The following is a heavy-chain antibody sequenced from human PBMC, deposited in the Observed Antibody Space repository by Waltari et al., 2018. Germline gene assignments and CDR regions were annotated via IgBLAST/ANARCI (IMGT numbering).Heavy chain of an antibody. CDR3: ARDPTTATSFLLHYFDY. CDR2: IRGDGDEK. V-gene: IGHV3-7*01. J-gene: IGHJ4*02. Sequence: EVQLVESGGGLVQPGGSLRLSCVASGFSFSNSWMAWVRQSPRGGLDWVANIRGDGDEKYYVDSVKGRFTISRDNAKNSLYLEMNSLRAEDTAVYYCARDPTTATSFLLHYFDYWGQGNLVTVSS. CDR1: GFSFSNSW.